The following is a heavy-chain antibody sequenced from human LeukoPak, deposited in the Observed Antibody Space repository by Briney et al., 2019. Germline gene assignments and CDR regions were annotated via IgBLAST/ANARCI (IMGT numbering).Heavy chain of an antibody. CDR2: ISGFNGNT. D-gene: IGHD3-16*02. J-gene: IGHJ4*02. V-gene: IGHV1-18*01. CDR3: AILEPYYDYVWGSYRRRPLDY. Sequence: ASVKVSCKAAGYTFGNYGIKWVRQAPGQGLEWVGWISGFNGNTNYAQNFHDRVTMTTDTSTTTAYMELRNLRSDDTAVYYCAILEPYYDYVWGSYRRRPLDYWGQGTLVTVSS. CDR1: GYTFGNYG.